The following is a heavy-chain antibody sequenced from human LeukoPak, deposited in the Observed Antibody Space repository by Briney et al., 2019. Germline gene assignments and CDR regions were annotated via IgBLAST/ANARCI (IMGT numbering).Heavy chain of an antibody. Sequence: PSETLSLTCTVSGGSLSSYYWSWIRQPAGKGLEWIGRIYTSGTTHYNPSLKSRVTMSVDTSKNQFSLKLSSVTAADTAVYYCARLSTVTTSFDYWGQGTLVTVSS. V-gene: IGHV4-4*07. CDR3: ARLSTVTTSFDY. CDR2: IYTSGTT. CDR1: GGSLSSYY. D-gene: IGHD4-17*01. J-gene: IGHJ4*02.